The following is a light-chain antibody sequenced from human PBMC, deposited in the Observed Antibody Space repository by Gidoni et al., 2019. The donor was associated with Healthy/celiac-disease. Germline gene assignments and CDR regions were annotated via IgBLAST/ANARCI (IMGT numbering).Light chain of an antibody. CDR1: SSDVGGYNY. Sequence: QSALPQPASVSGSPGRSITISCTGPSSDVGGYNYVSWYQQHPGKAPKLMIYDVSNRPSGVSNRFSCSKSGNTASLTISGLQAEDEADYYCSSYTSSSTLVFGGGTKLTVL. CDR3: SSYTSSSTLV. J-gene: IGLJ2*01. CDR2: DVS. V-gene: IGLV2-14*01.